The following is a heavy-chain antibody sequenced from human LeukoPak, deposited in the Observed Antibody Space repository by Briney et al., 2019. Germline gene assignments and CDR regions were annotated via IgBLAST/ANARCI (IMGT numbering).Heavy chain of an antibody. CDR1: GFTFSTFA. J-gene: IGHJ4*02. V-gene: IGHV3-30*04. D-gene: IGHD6-13*01. CDR2: ISYNESYN. CDR3: ARGWGGSSWPFDY. Sequence: SGGSLRLSCTGSGFTFSTFALHWVRQAPGKGLEWVAFISYNESYNDYPDSVKGRFTISRDNSKNTLYLQMNSPRPEDAAVYYCARGWGGSSWPFDYWGQGTLVTVSS.